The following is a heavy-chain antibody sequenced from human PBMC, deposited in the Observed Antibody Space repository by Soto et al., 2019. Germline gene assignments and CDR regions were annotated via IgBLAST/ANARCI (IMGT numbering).Heavy chain of an antibody. CDR3: ARVSGSYYYGIDV. J-gene: IGHJ6*02. CDR1: GGSISSSNW. V-gene: IGHV4-4*02. D-gene: IGHD1-26*01. CDR2: IYHSGST. Sequence: QVQLQESGPGLVKPSGTLSLTCAVSGGSISSSNWWSWVRQPPGKGREWIGEIYHSGSTNYNPSHNRRVTIAVDKSKNQFSLMLSSVTAADTAVYYCARVSGSYYYGIDVWGQGATVTVSS.